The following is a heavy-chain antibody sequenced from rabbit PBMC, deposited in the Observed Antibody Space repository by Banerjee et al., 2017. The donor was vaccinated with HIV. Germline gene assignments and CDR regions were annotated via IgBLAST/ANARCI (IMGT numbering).Heavy chain of an antibody. Sequence: QSLEESGGDLVKPGASLTLTCTASGIDFSSSYYMCWVRQAPGKGLEWIACIYAGSSGSTYYANWAKGRFTISKTSSTTVTLQMTSLTAADTATYFCARAYAGSTYYPYYFNLWGQGTLVTVS. D-gene: IGHD8-1*01. V-gene: IGHV1S40*01. J-gene: IGHJ4*01. CDR2: IYAGSSGST. CDR3: ARAYAGSTYYPYYFNL. CDR1: GIDFSSSYY.